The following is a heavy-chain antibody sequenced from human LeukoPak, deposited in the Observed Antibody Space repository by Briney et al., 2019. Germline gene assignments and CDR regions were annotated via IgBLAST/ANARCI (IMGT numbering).Heavy chain of an antibody. CDR3: ARDQVGATPIDY. D-gene: IGHD1-26*01. Sequence: GGSLRLSCAASGFTFSSYWMHWVRRAPGKGLVWVSHINGDGGSTGYADSVKGRFTISRDNAKNTLYLHMNSLRAEDTAVYYCARDQVGATPIDYWGQGTVVTVSS. J-gene: IGHJ4*02. V-gene: IGHV3-74*01. CDR2: INGDGGST. CDR1: GFTFSSYW.